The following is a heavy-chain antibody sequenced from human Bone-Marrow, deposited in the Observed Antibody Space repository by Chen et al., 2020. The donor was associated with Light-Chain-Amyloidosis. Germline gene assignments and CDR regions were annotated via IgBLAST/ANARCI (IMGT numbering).Heavy chain of an antibody. CDR3: ARRRDGYNFDY. V-gene: IGHV5-51*01. CDR2: IYPDDPNA. Sequence: EVQLEQSGPEVKKPGESLKISCKGSGYTFPNYWIGWVRQMPGKGLEWVGAIYPDDPNARDSPSFEGQVTISADKSLPTAYLQWRSLKASDTAMYYCARRRDGYNFDYWGQGTLVTVSS. CDR1: GYTFPNYW. J-gene: IGHJ4*02. D-gene: IGHD5-12*01.